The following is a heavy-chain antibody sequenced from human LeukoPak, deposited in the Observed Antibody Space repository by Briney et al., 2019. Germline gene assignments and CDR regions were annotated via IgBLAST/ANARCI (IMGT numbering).Heavy chain of an antibody. CDR1: GFTISRYG. CDR2: IKSKTDGGTT. CDR3: LYFWSGSSLVDY. Sequence: GGSLRLSCTAAGFTISRYGMSWVRQAPGKGLEWVGRIKSKTDGGTTDYAAPVKGRFTISRDDSKNTLYLEMYSLKTEDAVMYYCLYFWSGSSLVDYWGQGTLVTVSS. D-gene: IGHD3-3*01. J-gene: IGHJ4*02. V-gene: IGHV3-15*01.